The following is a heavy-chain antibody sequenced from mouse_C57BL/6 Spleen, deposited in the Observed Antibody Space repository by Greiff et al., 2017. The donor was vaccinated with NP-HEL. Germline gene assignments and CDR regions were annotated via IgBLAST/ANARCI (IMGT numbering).Heavy chain of an antibody. D-gene: IGHD2-12*01. CDR2: IHPSDSDT. J-gene: IGHJ3*01. CDR3: ARYDHDQEGPLAY. CDR1: GYTFTSYW. V-gene: IGHV1-74*01. Sequence: VQLQQSGAELVKPGASVKVSCKASGYTFTSYWMHWVKQRPGQGLEWIGRIHPSDSDTNYNQKFKGKATLTVDKSSSTAYMQLSSLTSEDSAVYYCARYDHDQEGPLAYWGQGTLVTVSA.